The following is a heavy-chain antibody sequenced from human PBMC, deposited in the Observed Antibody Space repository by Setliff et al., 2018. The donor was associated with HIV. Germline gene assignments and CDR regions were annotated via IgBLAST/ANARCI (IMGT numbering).Heavy chain of an antibody. CDR3: ATQDFGEGSCFDP. V-gene: IGHV4-38-2*02. J-gene: IGHJ5*02. D-gene: IGHD3-16*01. CDR2: VYHSGKT. CDR1: GQFISDGYY. Sequence: LSLTCTVSGQFISDGYYWGWIRQPPGKGLEWIGSVYHSGKTYYNPSLKSRVTMSADTSKNQISLMLRSMTAADTAVYYCATQDFGEGSCFDPWGQGSLVTVSS.